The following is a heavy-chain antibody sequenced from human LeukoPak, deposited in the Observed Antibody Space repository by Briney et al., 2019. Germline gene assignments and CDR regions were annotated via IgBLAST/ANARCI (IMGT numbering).Heavy chain of an antibody. Sequence: SETLSLTCTVSLGSIRSDYWSWIRQPPGKGLEWIGYIYYSGGTNYNPSLKSRVTISVDTSKNQFSLKLSSVTAADTAVYYCASTSGPPRTWFDPWGQGTLVTVSS. CDR3: ASTSGPPRTWFDP. D-gene: IGHD3-16*01. V-gene: IGHV4-59*01. J-gene: IGHJ5*02. CDR2: IYYSGGT. CDR1: LGSIRSDY.